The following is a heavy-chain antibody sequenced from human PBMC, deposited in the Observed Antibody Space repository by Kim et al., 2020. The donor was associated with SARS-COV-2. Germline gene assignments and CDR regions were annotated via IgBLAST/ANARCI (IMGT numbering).Heavy chain of an antibody. V-gene: IGHV3-30*02. Sequence: YHANAVKGRFTISRDNSKNTLYLQMNSLRAEDTAVYYCAKEGSSSWANDYWGQGTLVTVSS. D-gene: IGHD6-13*01. J-gene: IGHJ4*02. CDR3: AKEGSSSWANDY.